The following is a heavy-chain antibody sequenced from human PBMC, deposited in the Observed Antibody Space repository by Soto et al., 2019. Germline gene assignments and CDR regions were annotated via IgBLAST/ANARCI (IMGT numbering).Heavy chain of an antibody. CDR3: ARRYGGNFDY. CDR1: GGSISSYN. V-gene: IGHV4-59*01. Sequence: SETLSLTCTVSGGSISSYNWSWIRQPPGKGLEWIGYIYYSGSTNYNPSLKSRVTISVDTSKNQFSLKLSSVTAADTAVYYCARRYGGNFDYWAREPWSPSPQ. D-gene: IGHD3-16*01. CDR2: IYYSGST. J-gene: IGHJ4*02.